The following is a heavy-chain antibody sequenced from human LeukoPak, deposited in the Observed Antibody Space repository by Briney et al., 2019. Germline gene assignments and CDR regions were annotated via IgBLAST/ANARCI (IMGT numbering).Heavy chain of an antibody. D-gene: IGHD4-17*01. V-gene: IGHV1-2*02. CDR2: INPNSGGT. J-gene: IGHJ4*02. Sequence: GASVKVSCKASGYTFTGYYMHWVRQAPGQGLEWMGWINPNSGGTNYAQKFQGRVTMTRDTSISTAYMELSRLRSDDTAVYYCARTTYGDYSTCSYWGQGTLVTVSS. CDR3: ARTTYGDYSTCSY. CDR1: GYTFTGYY.